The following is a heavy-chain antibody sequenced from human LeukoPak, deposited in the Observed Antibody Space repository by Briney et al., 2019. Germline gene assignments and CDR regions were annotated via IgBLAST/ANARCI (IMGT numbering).Heavy chain of an antibody. CDR1: GFTFSSYN. CDR3: ARVTLTGYYAFDY. D-gene: IGHD3-9*01. V-gene: IGHV3-21*01. J-gene: IGHJ4*02. Sequence: GGSLRLSCAASGFTFSSYNMNWVRQAPGKGLEWVSSISSSSYIYYTDSVKGRFTISRDNAKNSLYLQMNSLRAEDTAVYYCARVTLTGYYAFDYWGQGTLVTVSS. CDR2: ISSSSYI.